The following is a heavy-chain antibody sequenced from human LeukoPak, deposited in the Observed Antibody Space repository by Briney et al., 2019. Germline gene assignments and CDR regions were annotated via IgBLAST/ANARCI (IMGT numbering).Heavy chain of an antibody. V-gene: IGHV3-9*01. Sequence: PGGSLRLSCAASGFTFDDYAMHWVRQAPGKGLEWVSGISWNSGSIGYADSVKGRFTISRDNAKNSLYLQMNSLRAEDTALYYCAKDHTHTVTTPYDYWGQGTLVTVSS. J-gene: IGHJ4*02. D-gene: IGHD4-17*01. CDR3: AKDHTHTVTTPYDY. CDR1: GFTFDDYA. CDR2: ISWNSGSI.